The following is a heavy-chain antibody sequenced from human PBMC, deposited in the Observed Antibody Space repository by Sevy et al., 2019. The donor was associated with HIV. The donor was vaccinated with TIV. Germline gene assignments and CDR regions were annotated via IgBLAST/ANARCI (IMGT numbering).Heavy chain of an antibody. CDR3: ARGGYYDTSGYISSYFDY. Sequence: SETLSLTCAVSGYSISSGYYWAWIRQPPGKGLEWIGSLYHTWNTYNPSLKSRVTISVDTSKNHFSLNLSSVTAADTAAYFCARGGYYDTSGYISSYFDYWGQGILVTVSS. CDR2: LYHTWNT. CDR1: GYSISSGYY. V-gene: IGHV4-38-2*01. J-gene: IGHJ4*02. D-gene: IGHD3-22*01.